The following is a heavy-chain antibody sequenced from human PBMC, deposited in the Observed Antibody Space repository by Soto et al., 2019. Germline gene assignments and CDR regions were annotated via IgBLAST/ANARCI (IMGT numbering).Heavy chain of an antibody. CDR3: ARSIGFSGSYYAFDI. D-gene: IGHD1-26*01. CDR1: GYTFTSYY. J-gene: IGHJ3*02. Sequence: ASVKVSCKASGYTFTSYYMHWVRQAPGQGLEWMGIINPSGGSTSYAQKFQGRVTMTRDTSTSTVYMELSSVTAADTAVYYCARSIGFSGSYYAFDIWGQGTMVTVSS. CDR2: INPSGGST. V-gene: IGHV1-46*01.